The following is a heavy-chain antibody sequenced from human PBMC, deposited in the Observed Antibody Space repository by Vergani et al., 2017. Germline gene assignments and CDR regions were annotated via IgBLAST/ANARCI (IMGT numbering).Heavy chain of an antibody. V-gene: IGHV4-59*01. CDR3: ARDLGYCSGGSCLVGYYYYYGMDV. D-gene: IGHD2-15*01. Sequence: QVQLQESGPGLVKPSETLSLTCTVSGGSISSYYWSWIRQPAGKGLEWIGYIYYSGSTNYNPSLKSRVTISVDTSKNQFSLKLSSVTAADTAVYYCARDLGYCSGGSCLVGYYYYYGMDVWGQGTTVTVSS. CDR2: IYYSGST. J-gene: IGHJ6*02. CDR1: GGSISSYY.